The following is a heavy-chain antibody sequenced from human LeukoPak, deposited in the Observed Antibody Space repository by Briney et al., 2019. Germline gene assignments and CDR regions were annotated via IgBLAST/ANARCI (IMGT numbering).Heavy chain of an antibody. Sequence: SETLSLTCTVSGGSMSNYYWSWIRQPPGKGLEWIGYIYYSGSTNYNPSLKSRVTISVDTSKNQFSLKLSSVTAADTAVYYCARDASYYGMDVWGQGTTVTVSS. CDR2: IYYSGST. V-gene: IGHV4-59*01. CDR3: ARDASYYGMDV. J-gene: IGHJ6*02. CDR1: GGSMSNYY.